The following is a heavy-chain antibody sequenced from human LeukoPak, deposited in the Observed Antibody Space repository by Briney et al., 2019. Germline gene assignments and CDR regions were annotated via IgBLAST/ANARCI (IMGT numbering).Heavy chain of an antibody. CDR1: GYTFTSYY. CDR3: ARGDTAMVNDFDY. CDR2: INPSGGST. Sequence: ASVKVSCKASGYTFTSYYMHWVRQAPGQGLEWMGIINPSGGSTSYAQKFQGRVTMTRDTSISTAYMELSRLRSDDTAVYYCARGDTAMVNDFDYWGQGTLVTVSS. D-gene: IGHD5-18*01. J-gene: IGHJ4*02. V-gene: IGHV1-46*01.